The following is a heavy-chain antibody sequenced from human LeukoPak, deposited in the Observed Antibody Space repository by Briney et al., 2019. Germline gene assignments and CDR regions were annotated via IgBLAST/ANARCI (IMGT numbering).Heavy chain of an antibody. CDR3: ARGQDSSSWYAGYYYYMDV. Sequence: GGSLRLSCVASGFTFSSYWMSWVRQAPGKGLEWVANIKQDGSEKYYVDSVKGRFTISRDNAKNSLYLQMNSLRAEDTAVYYCARGQDSSSWYAGYYYYMDVWGKGTTVTVSS. CDR2: IKQDGSEK. CDR1: GFTFSSYW. V-gene: IGHV3-7*01. D-gene: IGHD6-13*01. J-gene: IGHJ6*03.